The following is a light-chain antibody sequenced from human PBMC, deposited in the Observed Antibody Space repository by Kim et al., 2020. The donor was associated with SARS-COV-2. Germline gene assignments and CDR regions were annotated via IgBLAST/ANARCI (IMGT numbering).Light chain of an antibody. V-gene: IGLV2-23*02. CDR1: NSDVGRYNL. J-gene: IGLJ2*01. CDR3: CSSAGSGTLI. Sequence: QSITFSCTGTNSDVGRYNLVSLYQQHPGRAPKLLIFEVTKRPSGVSHRFSASKSGNTASLTISGLQSEYEAGYYCCSSAGSGTLIFGGGTQLTVL. CDR2: EVT.